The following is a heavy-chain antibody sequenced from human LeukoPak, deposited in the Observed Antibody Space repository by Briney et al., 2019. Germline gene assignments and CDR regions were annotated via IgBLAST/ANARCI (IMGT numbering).Heavy chain of an antibody. D-gene: IGHD5-18*01. J-gene: IGHJ3*02. V-gene: IGHV1-18*01. CDR1: GFTFSSYW. CDR2: ISAYNGNT. CDR3: ARDHIQYNYGFTHRAAFDI. Sequence: PGGSLRLSCAAAGFTFSSYWMSWVRQAPGQGLEWMGWISAYNGNTNYAQKFQGRVTMTTDTSMSTAYMDLRSLRSDDTAVYYCARDHIQYNYGFTHRAAFDIWGQGTMVTVSS.